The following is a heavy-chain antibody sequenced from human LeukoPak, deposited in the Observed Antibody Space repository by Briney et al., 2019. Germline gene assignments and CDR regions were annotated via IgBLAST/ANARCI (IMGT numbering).Heavy chain of an antibody. D-gene: IGHD3-10*01. Sequence: PGGSLRLSCAASGFTVSSNYMSWVRQAPGKGLEWVSVIYSGGSTYYADSVKGRFTISRDNSKNTLYLQMNSLRAEDTAVYYCARGGTTMVRGVNRGAFDIWGQGTMVTVSS. CDR1: GFTVSSNY. CDR3: ARGGTTMVRGVNRGAFDI. J-gene: IGHJ3*02. V-gene: IGHV3-66*01. CDR2: IYSGGST.